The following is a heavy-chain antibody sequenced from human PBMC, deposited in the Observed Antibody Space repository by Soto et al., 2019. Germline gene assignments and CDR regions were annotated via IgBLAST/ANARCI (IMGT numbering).Heavy chain of an antibody. CDR1: GFTFSDYY. CDR3: ARGGGVDYFDY. Sequence: QVQLVESGGGLVKPGGSLRLSCAASGFTFSDYYMSWIRQAPGKGLGWVSYISSSGSTIYYADSVKGRFTISRDNTKNSLKLQMKTLRAGDTAVYYWARGGGVDYFDYWGQGTLVTVSS. V-gene: IGHV3-11*01. CDR2: ISSSGSTI. D-gene: IGHD3-3*01. J-gene: IGHJ4*02.